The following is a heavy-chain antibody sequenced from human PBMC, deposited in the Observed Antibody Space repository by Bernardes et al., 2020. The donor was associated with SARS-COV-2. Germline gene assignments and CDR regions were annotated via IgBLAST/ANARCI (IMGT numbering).Heavy chain of an antibody. CDR3: ARVDFSNLYYFDY. Sequence: GGSLRLSCAASGFTFSSYTMNWVRQAPGKGLEWISSSSTSSSYISYSDSVRGRFTISRDNAKNSVSLQMNSLRAEDTAVYYCARVDFSNLYYFDYWGQGTPVTVSS. CDR2: SSTSSSYI. D-gene: IGHD4-4*01. V-gene: IGHV3-21*06. CDR1: GFTFSSYT. J-gene: IGHJ4*02.